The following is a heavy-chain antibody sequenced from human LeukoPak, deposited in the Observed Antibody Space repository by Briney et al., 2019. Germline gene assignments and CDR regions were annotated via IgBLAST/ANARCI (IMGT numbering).Heavy chain of an antibody. J-gene: IGHJ4*02. CDR1: VAPSVVTT. CDR3: ARGGSGWYGRGRTDY. V-gene: IGHV4-59*12. D-gene: IGHD6-19*01. Sequence: PSETLSPPALSLVAPSVVTTGAGSGSPQGRDWSGLHISDIGSINYNPSLKSRVTISVDTSKNQFSLKLSSVTAADTAVYYCARGGSGWYGRGRTDYWGQGTLVTVSS. CDR2: ISDIGSI.